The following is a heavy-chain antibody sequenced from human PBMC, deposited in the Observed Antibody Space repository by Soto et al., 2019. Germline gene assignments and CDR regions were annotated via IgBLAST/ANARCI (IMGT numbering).Heavy chain of an antibody. J-gene: IGHJ5*02. CDR3: AGGPFYYASGS. D-gene: IGHD3-10*01. Sequence: PGGSLRLSCAASGFKFSDHYMTWIRQAPGKGLEWVSKISGGGTTIYYADSVKGRFTVSGDNAKNSLYLQMNSLRAEDTALYYCAGGPFYYASGSWGQGTLVTVSS. CDR1: GFKFSDHY. CDR2: ISGGGTTI. V-gene: IGHV3-11*01.